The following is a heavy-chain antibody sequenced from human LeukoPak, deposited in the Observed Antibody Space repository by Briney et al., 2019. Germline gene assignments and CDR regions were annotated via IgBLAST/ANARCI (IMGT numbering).Heavy chain of an antibody. V-gene: IGHV1-2*02. CDR1: GYTFTGYY. D-gene: IGHD2-15*01. Sequence: ASVKVSCKASGYTFTGYYMHWVRQAPGQGLEWMRWINPNSGGTNYAQKFQGRVTMTRDTSISTAYMELSRLRSDDTAVYYCARGYCSGGSCYSDYWGQGTLVTVSS. CDR3: ARGYCSGGSCYSDY. J-gene: IGHJ4*02. CDR2: INPNSGGT.